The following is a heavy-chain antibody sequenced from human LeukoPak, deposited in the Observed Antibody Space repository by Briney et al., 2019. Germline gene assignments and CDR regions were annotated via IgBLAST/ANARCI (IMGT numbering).Heavy chain of an antibody. D-gene: IGHD6-19*01. CDR1: GFTFTSSA. CDR2: IVVGSGNT. J-gene: IGHJ5*02. V-gene: IGHV1-58*01. CDR3: AADLGLPSSGWSNWFDP. Sequence: GASVKVSCKASGFTFTSSAVQWVRQARGQRLEWIGWIVVGSGNTNYAQKFQERVTITRDMSTSTAYMELSSLRSEDTAVYYCAADLGLPSSGWSNWFDPWGQGTLVTVSS.